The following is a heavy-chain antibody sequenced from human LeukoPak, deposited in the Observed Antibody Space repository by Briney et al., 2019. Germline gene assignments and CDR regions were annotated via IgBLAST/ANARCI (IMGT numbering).Heavy chain of an antibody. V-gene: IGHV3-74*01. CDR1: GLTFSSHW. D-gene: IGHD3-3*01. CDR2: ITNDGSST. Sequence: GGSLRLSCAASGLTFSSHWMHWVRQALGKGLVWVSRITNDGSSTTYADSVKGRFTISRDNAKNSLYLQMNSLRAEDTALYHCARAVYYDFWSGSPDDAFDIWGQGTMVTVSS. CDR3: ARAVYYDFWSGSPDDAFDI. J-gene: IGHJ3*02.